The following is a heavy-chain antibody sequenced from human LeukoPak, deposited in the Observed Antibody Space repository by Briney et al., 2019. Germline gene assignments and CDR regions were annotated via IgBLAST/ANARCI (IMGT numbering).Heavy chain of an antibody. J-gene: IGHJ4*02. CDR1: GGSISSSSYY. CDR3: ARELRYFDWFLDY. CDR2: INHSGST. V-gene: IGHV4-39*07. D-gene: IGHD3-9*01. Sequence: PSETLSPTCTVSGGSISSSSYYWGWIRQPPGKGLEWIGEINHSGSTNYNPSLKSRVTISVDTSKNQFSLKLSSVTAADTAVYYCARELRYFDWFLDYWGQGTLVTVSS.